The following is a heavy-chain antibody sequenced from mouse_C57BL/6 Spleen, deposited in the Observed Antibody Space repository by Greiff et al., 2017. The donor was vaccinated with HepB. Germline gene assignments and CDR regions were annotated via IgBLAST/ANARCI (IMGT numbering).Heavy chain of an antibody. V-gene: IGHV5-16*01. D-gene: IGHD2-1*01. Sequence: EVQVVESEGGLVQPGSSMKLSCTASGFTFSDYYMAWVRQVPEKGLEWVANINYDGSSTYYLDSLKSRFIISRDTAKNILYLQMSSLKSEDTATYYCAREGDGNYFNAMDYWGQGTSVTVSS. CDR2: INYDGSST. J-gene: IGHJ4*01. CDR1: GFTFSDYY. CDR3: AREGDGNYFNAMDY.